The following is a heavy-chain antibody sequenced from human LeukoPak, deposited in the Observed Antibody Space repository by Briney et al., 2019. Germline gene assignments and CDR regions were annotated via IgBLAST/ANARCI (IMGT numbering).Heavy chain of an antibody. CDR1: GYTFTSYG. CDR2: ISAYNGNT. V-gene: IGHV1-18*01. Sequence: GASVKVSCKASGYTFTSYGISWVRQAPGQGLEWMGWISAYNGNTNYAQKLQGRVTMTTDTSTSTAYMELSSLRSEDTAVYYCARGAYYDSSGYYYDAFDIWGQGTMVTVSS. D-gene: IGHD3-22*01. J-gene: IGHJ3*02. CDR3: ARGAYYDSSGYYYDAFDI.